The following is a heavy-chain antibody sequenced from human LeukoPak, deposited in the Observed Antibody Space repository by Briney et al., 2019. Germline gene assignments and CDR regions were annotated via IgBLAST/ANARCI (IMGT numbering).Heavy chain of an antibody. Sequence: SETLSLTCAVYGGSFSGYYWSWIRQPPGKGLEWIGEINHSGSTNYNPSLKSRVTIPVDTSKNQFSLKLSSVTAADTAVYYCARPTARRDFDYWGQGTLVTVSS. CDR2: INHSGST. V-gene: IGHV4-34*01. CDR1: GGSFSGYY. J-gene: IGHJ4*02. D-gene: IGHD6-6*01. CDR3: ARPTARRDFDY.